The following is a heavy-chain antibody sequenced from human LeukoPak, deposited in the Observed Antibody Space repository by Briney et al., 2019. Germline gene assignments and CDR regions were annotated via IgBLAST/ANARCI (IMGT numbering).Heavy chain of an antibody. CDR3: VKLRGLGVVPGDT. D-gene: IGHD2-2*01. V-gene: IGHV3-33*03. CDR1: GFTFSSFG. J-gene: IGHJ5*02. CDR2: IWFDGNSK. Sequence: GRSLRLSXAASGFTFSSFGMHWVRQAPGKGLEWVAVIWFDGNSKYYADSVKGRFTISRDNSKNTLYLQMNSLRAEDTAVYYCVKLRGLGVVPGDTWGLGTLVTVSS.